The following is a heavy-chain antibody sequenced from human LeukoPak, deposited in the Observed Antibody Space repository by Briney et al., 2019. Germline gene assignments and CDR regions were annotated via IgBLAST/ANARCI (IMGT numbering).Heavy chain of an antibody. CDR2: IYTSEST. Sequence: SETLSLTCSVSGGSISSSNYYWSWIRQPAGKGLEWIGRIYTSESTNYSPSLKSRVTISVDTSRNQFSLKLSSVTAADTAVYYCARGGIAYYYMDVWGKGTTVTISS. J-gene: IGHJ6*03. D-gene: IGHD5-12*01. V-gene: IGHV4-61*02. CDR1: GGSISSSNYY. CDR3: ARGGIAYYYMDV.